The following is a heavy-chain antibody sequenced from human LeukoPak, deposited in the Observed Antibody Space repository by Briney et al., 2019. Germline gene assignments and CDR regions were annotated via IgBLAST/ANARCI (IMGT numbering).Heavy chain of an antibody. V-gene: IGHV3-74*01. CDR1: GFTFSSYW. J-gene: IGHJ6*03. D-gene: IGHD3-22*01. Sequence: GGSLRLSCAASGFTFSSYWMHWVRQAPGKGLVWVSRINSDGSSTSYADSVKGRFTISRDNAKNTLYLQMNSLRAEDTAVYYCARNYYDSSGYYYYYYMDVWGKGTTVTISS. CDR2: INSDGSST. CDR3: ARNYYDSSGYYYYYYMDV.